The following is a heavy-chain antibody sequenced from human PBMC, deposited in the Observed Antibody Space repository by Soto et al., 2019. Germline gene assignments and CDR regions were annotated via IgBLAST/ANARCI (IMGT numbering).Heavy chain of an antibody. CDR3: GRDLRDWDSGSYSYDY. CDR2: IKQDGGEK. J-gene: IGHJ4*02. V-gene: IGHV3-7*04. D-gene: IGHD1-26*01. Sequence: GGSLRLSCAASGFTFSSHWMSWVRQAPGKGLEWVANIKQDGGEKNYVDSVKGRFTISRDNAKKSLYLQMNSLRAEDTAVYYCGRDLRDWDSGSYSYDYWGQGT. CDR1: GFTFSSHW.